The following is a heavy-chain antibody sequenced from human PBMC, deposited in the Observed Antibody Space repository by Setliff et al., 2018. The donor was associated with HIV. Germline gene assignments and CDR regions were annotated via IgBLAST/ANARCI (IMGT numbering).Heavy chain of an antibody. CDR3: ARDGEQWLVGYYFDY. CDR2: IYTSGST. V-gene: IGHV4-61*02. CDR1: GASISSGNW. J-gene: IGHJ4*02. D-gene: IGHD6-19*01. Sequence: PSETLSLTCAVSGASISSGNWWSWIRQPAGKGLEWIGRIYTSGSTNYNPSLKSRVTISVDTSKNQFSLKLSSVTAADTAVYYCARDGEQWLVGYYFDYWGQGTLVTVSS.